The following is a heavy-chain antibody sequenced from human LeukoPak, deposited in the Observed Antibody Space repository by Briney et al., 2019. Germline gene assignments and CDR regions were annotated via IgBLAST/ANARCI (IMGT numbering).Heavy chain of an antibody. CDR1: GFIFDDYG. CDR3: ARAGLYNWNYEGTAYFDY. CDR2: INWNGGST. V-gene: IGHV3-20*04. J-gene: IGHJ4*02. Sequence: GGSLRLSCAASGFIFDDYGMSWVRQAPGKGLEWASGINWNGGSTGYADSVKGRFTISRDNAKNSLYLQMNSLRAEDTALYYCARAGLYNWNYEGTAYFDYWGQGTLVTVSS. D-gene: IGHD1-7*01.